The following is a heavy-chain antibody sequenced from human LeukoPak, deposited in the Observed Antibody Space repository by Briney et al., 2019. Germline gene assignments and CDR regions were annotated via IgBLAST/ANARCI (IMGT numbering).Heavy chain of an antibody. CDR2: ISGGGEDT. D-gene: IGHD6-13*01. J-gene: IGHJ6*02. CDR3: ARTIAQYTNTWLYYYYGLDV. V-gene: IGHV3-23*01. CDR1: GFSFRSFA. Sequence: PGGSLRLSCTASGFSFRSFAMSWVRQAPGQGLEWVLSISGGGEDTYYADSVKGRFTISRDNSETTLYLQMNSLGADDTALYYCARTIAQYTNTWLYYYYGLDVWGQGTTVTVSS.